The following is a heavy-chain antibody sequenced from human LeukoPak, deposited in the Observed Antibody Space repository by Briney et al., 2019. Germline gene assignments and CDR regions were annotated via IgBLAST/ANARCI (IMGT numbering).Heavy chain of an antibody. CDR2: ISGSGGST. D-gene: IGHD7-27*01. CDR1: GFTFSSYA. V-gene: IGHV3-23*01. Sequence: GGSLRLSCAASGFTFSSYAMSWVRQAPGKGLEWVSAISGSGGSTYYADSVKGRFTVSRDNSKNALYLQMNSLRVEDTAVYYCAIDPNWGTHSWGQGVLVTVSS. J-gene: IGHJ4*02. CDR3: AIDPNWGTHS.